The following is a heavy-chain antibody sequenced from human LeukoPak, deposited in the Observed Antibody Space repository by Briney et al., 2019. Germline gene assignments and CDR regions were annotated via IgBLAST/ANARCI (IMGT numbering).Heavy chain of an antibody. Sequence: ASVKVSCKASGYTFGAYYMYWVRQAPGQGLEWMGWIRPNSGGTNYTQKLQGRVTMTTDTSTSTAYMELRSLRSDDTALYYCARESYNSGSYYNDYWGQGTLVTVSS. CDR2: IRPNSGGT. CDR3: ARESYNSGSYYNDY. V-gene: IGHV1-2*02. CDR1: GYTFGAYY. J-gene: IGHJ4*02. D-gene: IGHD3-10*01.